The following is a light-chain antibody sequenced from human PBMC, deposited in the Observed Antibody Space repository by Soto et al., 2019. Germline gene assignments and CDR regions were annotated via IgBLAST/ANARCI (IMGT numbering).Light chain of an antibody. CDR2: LGS. CDR3: MQGLQTPWT. Sequence: DIVMTQSPLSLPVTPGEPAAISCRSGQSLLHSNGNNYLAWYLQKPGQSPQILIYLGSYRASGVPDRFSGSGSGTDFTLKISRVEAEDVGVYYCMQGLQTPWTFGQGTKVEIK. J-gene: IGKJ1*01. CDR1: QSLLHSNGNNY. V-gene: IGKV2-28*01.